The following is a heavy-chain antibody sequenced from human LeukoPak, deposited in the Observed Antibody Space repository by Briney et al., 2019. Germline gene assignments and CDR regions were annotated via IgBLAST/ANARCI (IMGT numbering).Heavy chain of an antibody. J-gene: IGHJ4*02. D-gene: IGHD3-3*01. CDR3: ARESHDFWSGYYIDY. Sequence: GASVKVSCKASGYTFTSYAMHWVRQAPGQRLEWMGWSNAGNGNTKYSQEFQGRVTITRDTSASTAYMELSSLRSEDMAVYYCARESHDFWSGYYIDYWGQGTLVTVSS. CDR1: GYTFTSYA. CDR2: SNAGNGNT. V-gene: IGHV1-3*02.